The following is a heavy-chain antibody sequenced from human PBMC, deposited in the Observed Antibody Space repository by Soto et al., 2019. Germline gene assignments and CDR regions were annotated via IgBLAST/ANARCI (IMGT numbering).Heavy chain of an antibody. CDR3: ASNRPLRQAAGTFYYYYGMDV. D-gene: IGHD6-13*01. CDR2: IWYDGSNK. J-gene: IGHJ6*02. CDR1: GFTFSSYG. V-gene: IGHV3-33*01. Sequence: QVQLVESGGGVVQPGRSLRLSCAASGFTFSSYGMHWVRQAPGKGLEWVAVIWYDGSNKYYADSVKGRFTISRDNSKNTLYLQMNSLRAEDTAVYYCASNRPLRQAAGTFYYYYGMDVWGQGTTVTVSS.